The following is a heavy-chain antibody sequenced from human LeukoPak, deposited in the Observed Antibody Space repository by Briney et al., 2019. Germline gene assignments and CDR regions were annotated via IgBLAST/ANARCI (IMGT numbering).Heavy chain of an antibody. V-gene: IGHV3-21*01. D-gene: IGHD3-10*01. CDR1: GFTFSSYG. J-gene: IGHJ4*02. Sequence: GGPLRLSCAASGFTFSSYGMHWVRQAPGKGLEWVSSISSSSSYIYYADSVKGRFTISRDNAKNSLYLQMNSLRDEDTAVYYCASVSLGGRYGSGSRGTFDYWGQGTLVTVSS. CDR3: ASVSLGGRYGSGSRGTFDY. CDR2: ISSSSSYI.